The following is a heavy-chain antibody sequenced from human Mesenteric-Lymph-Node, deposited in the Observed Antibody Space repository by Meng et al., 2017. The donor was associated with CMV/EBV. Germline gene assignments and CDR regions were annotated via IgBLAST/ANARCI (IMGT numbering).Heavy chain of an antibody. CDR1: GYTFTGYY. CDR3: ARGSPPGCSTTSCLIDH. CDR2: INLNTGDT. J-gene: IGHJ4*02. Sequence: GESLKISCQSSGYTFTGYYMHWVRQAPGQGLEWLGRINLNTGDTSYAQNFQGRVTMTRDTSITTAYMEVSRLTSDDTAFYYCARGSPPGCSTTSCLIDHWGQGTLVTVSS. D-gene: IGHD2-2*01. V-gene: IGHV1-2*06.